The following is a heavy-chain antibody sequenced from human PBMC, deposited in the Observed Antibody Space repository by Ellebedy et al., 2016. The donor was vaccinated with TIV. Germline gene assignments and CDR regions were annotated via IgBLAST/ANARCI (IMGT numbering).Heavy chain of an antibody. Sequence: PGGSLRLSCAAAGFAFSKYALHWVRQAPGKGLEWVSVMSYDGRDKLYGDSVKGRFTISRDNSKNTIYLQMNSLSPEDTAVYYCARDALYCSGGRCSAFNWLDFWGQGTLVTVSS. CDR2: MSYDGRDK. CDR3: ARDALYCSGGRCSAFNWLDF. D-gene: IGHD2-15*01. CDR1: GFAFSKYA. V-gene: IGHV3-30*03. J-gene: IGHJ5*01.